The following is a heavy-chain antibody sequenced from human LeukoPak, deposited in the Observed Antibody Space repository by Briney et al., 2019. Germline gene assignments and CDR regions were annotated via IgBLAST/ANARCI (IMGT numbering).Heavy chain of an antibody. V-gene: IGHV4-30-2*01. J-gene: IGHJ4*02. D-gene: IGHD1-26*01. CDR1: GGSISSGGYY. Sequence: SQTLSLTCTVSGGSISSGGYYWSWIRQPPGKGLEWIGYIYHSGSTYYNPSLKSRVTISVDRSKNQFSLKLSSVTAADTAVYYCAREEEHGNYFDYWGQGTLVTVSS. CDR2: IYHSGST. CDR3: AREEEHGNYFDY.